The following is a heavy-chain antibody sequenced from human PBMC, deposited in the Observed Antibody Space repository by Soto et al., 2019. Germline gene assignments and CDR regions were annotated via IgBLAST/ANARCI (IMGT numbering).Heavy chain of an antibody. Sequence: LRLSCAASGFTFSSYAMHWVRQAPGKGLEWVAVISYDGSNKYYADSVKGRFTISRDNSKNTLYLQMNSLRAEDTAVYYCARDSLSGINYDPIWGQGKHGQRFL. CDR2: ISYDGSNK. V-gene: IGHV3-30-3*01. CDR1: GFTFSSYA. D-gene: IGHD3-3*01. CDR3: ARDSLSGINYDPI. J-gene: IGHJ3*02.